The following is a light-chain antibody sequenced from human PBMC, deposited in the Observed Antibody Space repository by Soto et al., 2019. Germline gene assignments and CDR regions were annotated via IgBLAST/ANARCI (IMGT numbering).Light chain of an antibody. V-gene: IGKV3-11*01. Sequence: EIVLTQTPATLSLSLGERATLSCRASQSVSSYLAWYQLKPGQAPRLLIYDASNRATGIPARFSGSGSGTDFTLTINSLEPEDFAVYYCHQRSNWPRTFGQGTKV. CDR3: HQRSNWPRT. CDR2: DAS. J-gene: IGKJ1*01. CDR1: QSVSSY.